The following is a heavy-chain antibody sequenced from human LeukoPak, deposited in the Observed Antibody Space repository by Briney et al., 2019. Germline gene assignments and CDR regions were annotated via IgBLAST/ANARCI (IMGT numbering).Heavy chain of an antibody. CDR2: IYSGGGT. J-gene: IGHJ4*02. Sequence: GGSLRLSCAASGFTVSNTYMSWVRQAPGKGLEWVSLIYSGGGTYSADSVKGRFTISRDISKNTLYLQMNSLRAEDTAVYYCAKDYDSSGQEQWYYFDYWGQGTLVTVSS. CDR1: GFTVSNTY. D-gene: IGHD3-22*01. V-gene: IGHV3-53*05. CDR3: AKDYDSSGQEQWYYFDY.